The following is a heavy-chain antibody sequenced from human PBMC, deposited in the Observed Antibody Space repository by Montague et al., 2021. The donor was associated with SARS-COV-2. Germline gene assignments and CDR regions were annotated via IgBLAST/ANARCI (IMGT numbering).Heavy chain of an antibody. D-gene: IGHD3-10*01. J-gene: IGHJ6*02. V-gene: IGHV4-34*01. CDR1: GGSFSGYY. CDR2: INHSGST. CDR3: ARAGSGRYSFYYYYGMDV. Sequence: SETLSLTCAVYGGSFSGYYWSWIRQPPGKGLEWIGEINHSGSTNYNPSLKSRVTISVDTSKNQFSLKLSSVTAADTAVYYCARAGSGRYSFYYYYGMDVWGQGTTVTVSS.